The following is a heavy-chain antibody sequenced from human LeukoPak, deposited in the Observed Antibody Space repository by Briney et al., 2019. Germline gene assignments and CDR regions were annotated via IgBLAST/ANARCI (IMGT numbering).Heavy chain of an antibody. J-gene: IGHJ4*02. CDR2: IYYSGST. D-gene: IGHD2-2*02. CDR1: GGSISISSYS. CDR3: ARQYCSSTNCYTFDY. V-gene: IGHV4-39*01. Sequence: PSETLSLTCTVSGGSISISSYSWGWIRQPPGKGLEWIGSIYYSGSTYYNPSLKSRVTISVDTSKNQFSLKLSSVTAADTAVYYCARQYCSSTNCYTFDYWGQGTLVTVSS.